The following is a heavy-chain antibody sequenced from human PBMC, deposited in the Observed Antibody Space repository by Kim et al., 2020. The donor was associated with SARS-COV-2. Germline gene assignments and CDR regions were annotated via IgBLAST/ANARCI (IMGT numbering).Heavy chain of an antibody. D-gene: IGHD3-10*01. CDR3: ARSRYYYGSGSYLYYYGMDV. V-gene: IGHV3-11*04. J-gene: IGHJ6*02. Sequence: RFTISRDNAKNSLYLQMNSLRAEDTAVYYCARSRYYYGSGSYLYYYGMDVWGQGTTVTVSS.